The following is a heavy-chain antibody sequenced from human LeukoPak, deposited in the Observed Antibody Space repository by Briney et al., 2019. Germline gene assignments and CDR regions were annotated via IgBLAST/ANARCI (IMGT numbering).Heavy chain of an antibody. V-gene: IGHV4-39*01. CDR2: MHYSGSP. CDR3: ARYSTIGAGGRGWYFDL. D-gene: IGHD6-13*01. Sequence: PSETLTLTCTVSGDSISRSTYYWGWIRQPPGKGLEWIGNMHYSGSPNYDPSLRSRVTMSGDTSNNQLSLKPNSVTAADTAMYYCARYSTIGAGGRGWYFDLWGRGTLVTVSS. J-gene: IGHJ2*01. CDR1: GDSISRSTYY.